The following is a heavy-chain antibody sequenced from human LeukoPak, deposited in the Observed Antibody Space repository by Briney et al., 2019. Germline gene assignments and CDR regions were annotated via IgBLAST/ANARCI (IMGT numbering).Heavy chain of an antibody. J-gene: IGHJ6*03. V-gene: IGHV3-23*01. CDR3: XXAQLXXXXYMDV. CDR1: GFTFSSYA. D-gene: IGHD1-1*01. Sequence: GGSLRLSCAASGFTFSSYAMSWVRQAPGKGLEWISAIXGSGGXXXXXXXXXGRFTISRDNSKNTLYLQMNSLRAEDTAVYYXXXAQLXXXXYMDVWGKGTTVTVSS. CDR2: IXGSGGXX.